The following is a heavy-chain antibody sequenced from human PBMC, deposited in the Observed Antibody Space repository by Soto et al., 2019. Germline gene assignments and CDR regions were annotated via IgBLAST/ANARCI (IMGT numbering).Heavy chain of an antibody. J-gene: IGHJ6*02. D-gene: IGHD5-12*01. CDR1: GYTFTSYY. CDR3: ARDGYSGYDYDESRYYYYGMDV. CDR2: INPSGGST. Sequence: GGSVKVSCKASGYTFTSYYMHWVRQAPGQGLEWMGIINPSGGSTTYAQKFQGRVTMTRDTSKSTVYMELSSLRSEDTAVYYCARDGYSGYDYDESRYYYYGMDVWGQGTTVTVSS. V-gene: IGHV1-46*01.